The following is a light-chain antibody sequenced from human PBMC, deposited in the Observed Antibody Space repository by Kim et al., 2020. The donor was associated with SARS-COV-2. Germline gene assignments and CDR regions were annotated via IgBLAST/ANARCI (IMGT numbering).Light chain of an antibody. J-gene: IGLJ3*02. CDR1: SLRSYY. Sequence: SSELTQDPAVSVALGQTVRITCQGDSLRSYYASWYQQKPGQAPVLVIYGRNNRPSGIPDRFSGSSSGNTASLTITGAQAADEADNYCNSRDSCGNHWVFG. CDR3: NSRDSCGNHWV. V-gene: IGLV3-19*01. CDR2: GRN.